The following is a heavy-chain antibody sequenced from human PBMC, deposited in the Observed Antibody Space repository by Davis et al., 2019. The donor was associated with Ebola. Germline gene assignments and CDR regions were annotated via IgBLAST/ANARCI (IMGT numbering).Heavy chain of an antibody. D-gene: IGHD4-17*01. CDR2: ISAYNGNT. J-gene: IGHJ4*02. CDR3: ARGLYGDYNFDY. Sequence: ASVKVSCKASGYTFTSYGISWVRQAPGQGLEWMGWISAYNGNTNYAQKLQGRVTMTRDTSTSTAYMELSSLRSEDTAVYYCARGLYGDYNFDYWGQGTLVTVSS. CDR1: GYTFTSYG. V-gene: IGHV1-18*01.